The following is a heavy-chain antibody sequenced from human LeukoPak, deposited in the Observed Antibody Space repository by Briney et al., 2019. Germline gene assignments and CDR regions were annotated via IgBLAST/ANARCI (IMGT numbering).Heavy chain of an antibody. J-gene: IGHJ5*02. CDR3: ARTSDDYNWFDP. Sequence: GGSLILSCAASGFTFSSYGMHWVRQAPGKGLEWVAVIWYDGSNKYYADSVKGRFTISRDNSKNTLYLQMNSLRAEDTAVYYCARTSDDYNWFDPWGQGTLVTVSS. D-gene: IGHD2-2*01. CDR2: IWYDGSNK. CDR1: GFTFSSYG. V-gene: IGHV3-33*08.